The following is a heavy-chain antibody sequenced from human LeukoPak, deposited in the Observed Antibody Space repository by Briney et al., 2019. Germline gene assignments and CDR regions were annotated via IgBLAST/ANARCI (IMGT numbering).Heavy chain of an antibody. D-gene: IGHD1-1*01. CDR1: GFTFSSYW. Sequence: GGSLRLSCAASGFTFSSYWMSWVRQAQGKGLEWVANIKQDESEKYYVDSLKGRFTISRDNAKNSLYLQMNSLRAEDTAVYYCARDKIEGPTKLDYWGQGILVTVSS. J-gene: IGHJ4*02. CDR3: ARDKIEGPTKLDY. V-gene: IGHV3-7*01. CDR2: IKQDESEK.